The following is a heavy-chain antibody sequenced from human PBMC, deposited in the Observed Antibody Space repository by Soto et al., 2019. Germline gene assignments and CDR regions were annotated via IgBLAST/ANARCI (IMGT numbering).Heavy chain of an antibody. V-gene: IGHV4-34*01. Sequence: PWETLSLTCSIYSGSFSGYYWSWIRQPPGKGLEWIGEISQSGNTNYSPSLKSRVSISIDTSKKQFSLKLSSETVADTAVYSCARDAWTVVRGVLISGGLDVWGQGTTVTVSS. CDR2: ISQSGNT. CDR1: SGSFSGYY. D-gene: IGHD3-10*01. J-gene: IGHJ6*02. CDR3: ARDAWTVVRGVLISGGLDV.